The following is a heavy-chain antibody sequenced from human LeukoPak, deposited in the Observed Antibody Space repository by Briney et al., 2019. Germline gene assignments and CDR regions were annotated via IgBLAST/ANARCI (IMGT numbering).Heavy chain of an antibody. CDR2: IYPGDSDT. J-gene: IGHJ3*02. CDR1: GYSFSNYW. CDR3: ARAPRNDAFDI. V-gene: IGHV5-51*01. Sequence: GESLKISCKGSGYSFSNYWIGWVRQMPGKGLEWMGIIYPGDSDTRYSPSFQGQVTISADKSINTAYLQWSSLKASDTAMYYCARAPRNDAFDIWGQGTMVTVS.